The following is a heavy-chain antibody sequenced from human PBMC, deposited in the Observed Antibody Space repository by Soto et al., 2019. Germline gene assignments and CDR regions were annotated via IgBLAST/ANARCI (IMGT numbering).Heavy chain of an antibody. CDR1: GFTFSTFS. CDR2: ISYDGSEK. J-gene: IGHJ4*02. V-gene: IGHV3-30*04. Sequence: QVQLVESGGGVVQPGRSLRLSCATSGFTFSTFSMHWVRQAPGKGLEWVAHISYDGSEKDYADSVKGRFTISRHNSDKKMFLQMNSLTSEDTGVYYCARGPESCDFWGQGTLVTVPS. CDR3: ARGPESCDF.